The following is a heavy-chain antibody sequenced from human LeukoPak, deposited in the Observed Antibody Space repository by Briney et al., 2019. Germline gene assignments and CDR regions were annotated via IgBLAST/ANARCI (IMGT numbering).Heavy chain of an antibody. CDR1: GFTFSSYG. CDR3: AKADFLVGATTFDY. J-gene: IGHJ4*02. Sequence: GGSLRLSCTASGFTFSSYGMHWVRQAPGKGLEWVAFIRYDGSNKYYADSVKGRFTISRDNSKNTLYLQMNSLRAEDTAVYYCAKADFLVGATTFDYWGQGTLVTVSS. D-gene: IGHD1-26*01. V-gene: IGHV3-30*02. CDR2: IRYDGSNK.